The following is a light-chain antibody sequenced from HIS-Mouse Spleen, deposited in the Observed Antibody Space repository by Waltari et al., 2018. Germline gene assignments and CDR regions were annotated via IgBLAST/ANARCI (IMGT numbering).Light chain of an antibody. V-gene: IGLV2-23*03. CDR3: CSYAGSSTFEV. CDR1: SSDVGSYNL. Sequence: QSALTQPASVSGSPGQSITISCTGTSSDVGSYNLVSWYQQHPGKAPKLMIYEGSKRPSGVSNRCSGSKSGNTASLTISGLQAKDEADYYCCSYAGSSTFEVFGGGTKLTVL. CDR2: EGS. J-gene: IGLJ2*01.